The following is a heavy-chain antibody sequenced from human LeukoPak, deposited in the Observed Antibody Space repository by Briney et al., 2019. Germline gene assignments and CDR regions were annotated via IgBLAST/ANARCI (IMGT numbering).Heavy chain of an antibody. CDR3: ARVFFDRSSTSCGPGGWFDP. CDR2: INPNSGGT. Sequence: ASVKVSCKASGHTFTGYYMHWVRQAPGQGLEWMGWINPNSGGTNYAQKFQGRVTMTRDTSISTAYMELSRLRSDDTAVYYCARVFFDRSSTSCGPGGWFDPWGQGTLVTVSS. V-gene: IGHV1-2*02. D-gene: IGHD2-2*01. CDR1: GHTFTGYY. J-gene: IGHJ5*02.